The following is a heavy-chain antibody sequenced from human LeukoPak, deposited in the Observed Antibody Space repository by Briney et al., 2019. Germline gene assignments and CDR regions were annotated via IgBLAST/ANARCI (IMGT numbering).Heavy chain of an antibody. D-gene: IGHD2-2*01. CDR3: ARVESRSCSTTRCRNIDY. Sequence: GGSLRLSCAASGFTFSNYWMHWVRHAPGKGLVWVSRINTDGSSTNYADSVKGRFTISRDNAKNTLYVQMNSLRAEDTAVYYCARVESRSCSTTRCRNIDYWGQGTLVTVPS. V-gene: IGHV3-74*01. CDR2: INTDGSST. J-gene: IGHJ4*02. CDR1: GFTFSNYW.